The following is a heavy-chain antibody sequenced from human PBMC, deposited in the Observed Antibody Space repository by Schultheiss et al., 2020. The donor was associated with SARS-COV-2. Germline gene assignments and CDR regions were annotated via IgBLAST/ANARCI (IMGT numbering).Heavy chain of an antibody. CDR1: GGSISSSSYY. V-gene: IGHV4-61*01. J-gene: IGHJ6*02. CDR3: AREDYYDSSGTDGYGMDV. CDR2: IYYSGST. D-gene: IGHD3-22*01. Sequence: SQTLSLTCTVSGGSISSSSYYWSWIRQPPGKGLEWIGYIYYSGSTNYNPSLKSRVTISVDTSKNQFSLKLSSVTAADTAVYYCAREDYYDSSGTDGYGMDVWGQGTTVTVSS.